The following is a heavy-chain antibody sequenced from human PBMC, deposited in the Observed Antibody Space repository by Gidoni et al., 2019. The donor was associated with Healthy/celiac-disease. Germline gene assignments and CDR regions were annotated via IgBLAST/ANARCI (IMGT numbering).Heavy chain of an antibody. CDR2: ISGSGCST. Sequence: EVQLVESGGGLVQPGGSLRLSCAASGFTFSGYAMSWVRQAPGKGLEWVSAISGSGCSTYYADSVKGRFTISRDNSKNTLYLQMNSLRAEDTAVYYCAKGLSYCTNGVCYNSPHYYYYGMDVWGQGTTVTVSS. CDR3: AKGLSYCTNGVCYNSPHYYYYGMDV. D-gene: IGHD2-8*01. V-gene: IGHV3-23*04. J-gene: IGHJ6*02. CDR1: GFTFSGYA.